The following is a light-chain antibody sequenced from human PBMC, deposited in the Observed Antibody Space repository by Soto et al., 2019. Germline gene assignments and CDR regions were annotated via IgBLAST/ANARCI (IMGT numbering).Light chain of an antibody. V-gene: IGKV3D-15*01. CDR3: QQYNNWPLT. CDR2: GAS. J-gene: IGKJ4*01. CDR1: HRVSSY. Sequence: DIVLTQSPATLSLSPGERVTLSCRASHRVSSYLAWYQQKPGQAPRLLIYGASTRATDIPARFSGSGSGTDFTLTISSLQSEDFAVYYCQQYNNWPLTFGGGTNVDNK.